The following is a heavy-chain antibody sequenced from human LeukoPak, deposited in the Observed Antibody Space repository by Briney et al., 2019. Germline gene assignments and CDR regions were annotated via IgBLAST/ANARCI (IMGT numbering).Heavy chain of an antibody. CDR1: GGSISSSSYY. J-gene: IGHJ3*02. V-gene: IGHV4-39*01. CDR3: ARLLSIADAFDI. CDR2: IYYSGST. Sequence: PSETLSFTCTIAGGSISSSSYYWRWIRQPPGKGLGWIGSIYYSGSTYYNPPLKSLVTISVDTSKNQFSLKLSSVTAADTAIYYCARLLSIADAFDIWGQGTMVTVSS. D-gene: IGHD2/OR15-2a*01.